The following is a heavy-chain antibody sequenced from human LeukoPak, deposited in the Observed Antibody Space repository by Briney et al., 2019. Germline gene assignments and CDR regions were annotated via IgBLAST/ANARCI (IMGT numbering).Heavy chain of an antibody. CDR3: ARSPLLRSSSWYVY. Sequence: PSETLSLTCTVSGGSISSYYWSWIWQPPGKGLEWIGYIYYSGSTNYNPSLKSRVTISVDTSKNQFSLKLSSVTAADTAVYYCARSPLLRSSSWYVYWGQGTLVTVSS. J-gene: IGHJ4*02. V-gene: IGHV4-59*01. D-gene: IGHD6-13*01. CDR2: IYYSGST. CDR1: GGSISSYY.